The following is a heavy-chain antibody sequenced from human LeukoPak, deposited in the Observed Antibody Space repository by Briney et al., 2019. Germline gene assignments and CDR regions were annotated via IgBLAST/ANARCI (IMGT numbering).Heavy chain of an antibody. CDR2: IKEDGSRN. Sequence: GGSLGLSCAASGFPFNKYWMSWVRQAPGKGLEWVANIKEDGSRNYYMDSVKGRFIISRDNAKNSLYLQMNSLRAEDTAVYYCAREGDCSSTSCRVGAFDIWAKGQWSPSLQ. J-gene: IGHJ3*02. CDR3: AREGDCSSTSCRVGAFDI. D-gene: IGHD2-2*01. V-gene: IGHV3-7*01. CDR1: GFPFNKYW.